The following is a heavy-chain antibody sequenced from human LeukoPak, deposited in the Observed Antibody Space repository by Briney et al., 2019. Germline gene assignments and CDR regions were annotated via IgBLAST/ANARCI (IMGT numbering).Heavy chain of an antibody. CDR3: AVTYYYDSSPTW. D-gene: IGHD3-22*01. CDR1: GDTFFTYA. Sequence: SVNVSCKASGDTFFTYAISWVRQAPGQGLEWMGGSIPIFGTAKYAQKFQGRVTIITDESTSTAYMELSSLRSEDTAVYYCAVTYYYDSSPTWWGQGTLVTVSS. V-gene: IGHV1-69*05. CDR2: SIPIFGTA. J-gene: IGHJ4*02.